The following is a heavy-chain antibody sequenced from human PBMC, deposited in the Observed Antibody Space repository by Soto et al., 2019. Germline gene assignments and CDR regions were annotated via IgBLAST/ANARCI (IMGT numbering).Heavy chain of an antibody. V-gene: IGHV4-39*01. D-gene: IGHD3-10*01. Sequence: SETLSLTCTVSGGSLRDTNNYWGWIRQPPGKGPEWIGSIYYSGKTYYSPSLKSRATLSVDTSKNQFSLKLSSVTAADTAVYYCARTYSASGSYSYWAQGTLVTVS. CDR2: IYYSGKT. CDR3: ARTYSASGSYSY. J-gene: IGHJ4*02. CDR1: GGSLRDTNNY.